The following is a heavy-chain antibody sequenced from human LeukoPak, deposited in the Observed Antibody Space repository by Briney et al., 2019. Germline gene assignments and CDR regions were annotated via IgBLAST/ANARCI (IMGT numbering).Heavy chain of an antibody. Sequence: ASVKVSCKASGYTFTSYYMHWVRQAPGQGLEWMGIINPSGGSTSYARKFQGRVTMTRDTSTSTVYMELSSLRSEDTAVYYCARALVITGTSGAFDIWGQGTMVTVSS. D-gene: IGHD1-20*01. V-gene: IGHV1-46*01. J-gene: IGHJ3*02. CDR2: INPSGGST. CDR1: GYTFTSYY. CDR3: ARALVITGTSGAFDI.